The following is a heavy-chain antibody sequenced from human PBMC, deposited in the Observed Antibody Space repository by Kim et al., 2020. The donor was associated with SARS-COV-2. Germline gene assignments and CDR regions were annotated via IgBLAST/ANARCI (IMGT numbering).Heavy chain of an antibody. J-gene: IGHJ4*02. CDR2: IRSRANTYAT. V-gene: IGHV3-73*01. CDR1: GFTFSGSA. D-gene: IGHD2-21*02. CDR3: TTREGVTAPH. Sequence: GGSLRLSCAASGFTFSGSALHWVRQASGKGLEWVGRIRSRANTYATAYAASVKGRFTISRDDSKSTAYLQMNSLRTEDSAVYYCTTREGVTAPHWGQGTLVTVSS.